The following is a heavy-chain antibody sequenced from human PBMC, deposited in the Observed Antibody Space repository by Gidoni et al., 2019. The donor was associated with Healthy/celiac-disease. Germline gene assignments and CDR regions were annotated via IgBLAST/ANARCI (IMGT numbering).Heavy chain of an antibody. J-gene: IGHJ3*02. Sequence: EVQLLESGGGLVQPGGSLRLSCAASGFTFSSYAMSVVRQAPGQGLEVVSAISSSGGSTYDADSVEGRFTISRDNSKNTLYLQMNSLRAEDTAVYYCAKVNAGIAANAFDIWGQGTMVTVSS. CDR2: ISSSGGST. CDR3: AKVNAGIAANAFDI. CDR1: GFTFSSYA. D-gene: IGHD6-13*01. V-gene: IGHV3-23*01.